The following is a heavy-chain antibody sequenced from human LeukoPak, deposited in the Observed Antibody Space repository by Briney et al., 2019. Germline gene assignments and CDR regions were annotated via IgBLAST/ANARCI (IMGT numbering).Heavy chain of an antibody. J-gene: IGHJ4*02. CDR3: ARETVDTAMVGY. CDR2: IYYSGST. V-gene: IGHV4-4*08. Sequence: SGGXXXXYYWSWIRQPPGKGLEWIGYIYYSGSTYYNPSLKSRVTISVDTSKNQFSLKLSSVTAADTAVYYCARETVDTAMVGYWGQETLVTVSS. D-gene: IGHD5-18*01. CDR1: GGXXXXYY.